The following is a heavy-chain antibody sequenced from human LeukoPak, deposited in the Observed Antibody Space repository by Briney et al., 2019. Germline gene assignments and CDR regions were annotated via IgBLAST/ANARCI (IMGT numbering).Heavy chain of an antibody. Sequence: PGGSLRLSCAASRFTFSSYAMNWVRQAQGKGLEWVSAINGRGGSIYYTDSVKGRFTISRDNSKNTLFLQMNSLRAEDTAVYYCPNVRGSYSTGYFDYWGQGTLVTVSS. CDR2: INGRGGSI. CDR3: PNVRGSYSTGYFDY. D-gene: IGHD1-26*01. V-gene: IGHV3-23*01. CDR1: RFTFSSYA. J-gene: IGHJ4*02.